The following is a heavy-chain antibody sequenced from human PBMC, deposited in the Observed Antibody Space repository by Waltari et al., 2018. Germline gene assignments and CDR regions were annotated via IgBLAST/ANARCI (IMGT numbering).Heavy chain of an antibody. D-gene: IGHD3-3*01. CDR3: ARDPPAGVVPHAFDI. J-gene: IGHJ3*02. V-gene: IGHV1-69*08. CDR1: GGTFSSYA. CDR2: IIPIFGTA. Sequence: QVQLVQSGAEVKKPGSLVKVSCKASGGTFSSYAISWVRQAPGQGLEWMGRIIPIFGTANYAQKFQGRVTITADKSTSTAYMERSSLRSEDTAVYYCARDPPAGVVPHAFDIWGQGTMVTVSS.